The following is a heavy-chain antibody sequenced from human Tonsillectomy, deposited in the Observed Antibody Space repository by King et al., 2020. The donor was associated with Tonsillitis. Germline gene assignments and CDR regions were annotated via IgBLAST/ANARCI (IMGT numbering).Heavy chain of an antibody. Sequence: EVQLVESGAEVKKPGESLKISCKGSGDTFSRYGLAWVRQMPGKGLEWMGGIYPGDSDTSYSPSFRGRVTISADKSINTAYLQWTSLKASDTAMYYCARRVGVSDIVQMEYAGLDYWGQGTLVTVSS. CDR1: GDTFSRYG. J-gene: IGHJ4*02. V-gene: IGHV5-51*01. D-gene: IGHD2-8*01. CDR3: ARRVGVSDIVQMEYAGLDY. CDR2: IYPGDSDT.